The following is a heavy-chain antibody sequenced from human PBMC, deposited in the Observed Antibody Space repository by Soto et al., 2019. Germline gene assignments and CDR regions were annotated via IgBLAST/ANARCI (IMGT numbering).Heavy chain of an antibody. Sequence: PGESLNISCKGPCHLFNNHWICWGRQPPDKGLEWMGNLFTRDSETNTSPPVQRHVSCSVDNATNAVYRHCSALQTADTGIYFCARRYFDAGHGYDLWGQRTLVTVPP. D-gene: IGHD3-9*01. J-gene: IGHJ5*02. CDR1: CHLFNNHW. CDR3: ARRYFDAGHGYDL. V-gene: IGHV5-51*01. CDR2: LFTRDSET.